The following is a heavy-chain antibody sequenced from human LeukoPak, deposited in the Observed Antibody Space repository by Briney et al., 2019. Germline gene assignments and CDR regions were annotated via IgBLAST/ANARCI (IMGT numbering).Heavy chain of an antibody. CDR1: GGSISRCGYY. CDR3: AVEVNDYVTQ. CDR2: IYYSGST. J-gene: IGHJ4*02. Sequence: SETLSLTCTVSGGSISRCGYYWIWIRQHPGKGLEWIGYIYYSGSTYYNPSLKSRVTISVDTSKNQFSLKLSSVTAADTAVYYCAVEVNDYVTQWGQGTLVTVSS. D-gene: IGHD4-17*01. V-gene: IGHV4-31*03.